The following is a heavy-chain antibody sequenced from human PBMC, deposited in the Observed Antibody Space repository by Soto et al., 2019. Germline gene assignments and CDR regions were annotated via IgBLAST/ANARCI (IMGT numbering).Heavy chain of an antibody. J-gene: IGHJ6*02. CDR1: ALTLSDDA. Sequence: LRLSCSAGALTLSDDALTRCHLSPASGLERVGFIRSKVYGETTEYAASVKGRFTFSRDDSGSTAYLQMTSLKAEDTAVYYCTTAAVTSRYYFYTLDVWGQGTTVTVSS. CDR2: IRSKVYGETT. CDR3: TTAAVTSRYYFYTLDV. D-gene: IGHD2-2*01. V-gene: IGHV3-49*03.